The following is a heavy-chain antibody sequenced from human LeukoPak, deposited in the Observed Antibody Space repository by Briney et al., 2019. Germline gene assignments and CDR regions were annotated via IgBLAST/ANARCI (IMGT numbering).Heavy chain of an antibody. CDR3: ARGGRYCSSTSCYRYYYYYYMDV. D-gene: IGHD2-2*02. V-gene: IGHV4-34*01. CDR1: GGSISSYY. Sequence: SETLSLTCTVSGGSISSYYWSWIRHPPGKGLEWIGEVIHSGRTNYNPSLKSRVTISVDPSKNQFSLKLSSVTAADTAVYYCARGGRYCSSTSCYRYYYYYYMDVWGKGTTVTVSS. J-gene: IGHJ6*03. CDR2: VIHSGRT.